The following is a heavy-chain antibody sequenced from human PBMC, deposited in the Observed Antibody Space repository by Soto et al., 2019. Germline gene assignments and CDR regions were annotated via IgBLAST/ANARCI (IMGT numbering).Heavy chain of an antibody. D-gene: IGHD6-19*01. J-gene: IGHJ4*02. Sequence: ASVKVSFKASGYTFTSDGISWVRQAPGQGLEWMGWISAYNGNTNYAQKLQGRVTMTTDTSTSTAYTELRSLRSDDTAVYYCARDVSSGWPAFDYWGQGTMVTVSS. V-gene: IGHV1-18*01. CDR3: ARDVSSGWPAFDY. CDR1: GYTFTSDG. CDR2: ISAYNGNT.